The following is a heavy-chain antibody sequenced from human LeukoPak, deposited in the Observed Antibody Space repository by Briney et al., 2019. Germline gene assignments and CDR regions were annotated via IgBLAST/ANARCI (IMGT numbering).Heavy chain of an antibody. V-gene: IGHV1-18*01. CDR2: ISAYNGNT. CDR1: GYTFTSYG. Sequence: GASVKVSCTASGYTFTSYGISWVRQAPGQGLEWMGWISAYNGNTNYAQKLQGRVTMTTDTSTSTAYMELRSLRSDDTAVYYCARAPLYYDSSGYTHSTYNWFDPWGQGTLVTVSS. D-gene: IGHD3-22*01. J-gene: IGHJ5*02. CDR3: ARAPLYYDSSGYTHSTYNWFDP.